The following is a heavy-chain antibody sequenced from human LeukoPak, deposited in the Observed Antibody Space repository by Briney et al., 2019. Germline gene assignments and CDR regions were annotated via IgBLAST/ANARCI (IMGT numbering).Heavy chain of an antibody. CDR3: ARETGLAAAVN. Sequence: PSETLSLTCTVSGGSISSYYWSWIRQPPGKGLEWIGYIYSSGSTNYSPSLKSRVTISVDTSKNQFSLKLYSVTAADTAMYYCARETGLAAAVNWGQGTLVTVSS. CDR2: IYSSGST. CDR1: GGSISSYY. J-gene: IGHJ4*02. V-gene: IGHV4-4*08. D-gene: IGHD6-13*01.